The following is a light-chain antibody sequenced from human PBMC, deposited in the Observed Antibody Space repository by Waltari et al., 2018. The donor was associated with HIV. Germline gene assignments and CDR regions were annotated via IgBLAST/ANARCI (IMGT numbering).Light chain of an antibody. CDR2: QTD. Sequence: QPVLSQPPSASGTPGQRPTISCSASTAPNIASDDVRWFRQVPGAAPRLLMYQTDQRPSWVTDRFSGSKSGTSASLVISGLRSEDEAHYYCAAWDDSLSGYVFGTGTKVIVL. CDR3: AAWDDSLSGYV. V-gene: IGLV1-47*01. CDR1: TAPNIASDD. J-gene: IGLJ1*01.